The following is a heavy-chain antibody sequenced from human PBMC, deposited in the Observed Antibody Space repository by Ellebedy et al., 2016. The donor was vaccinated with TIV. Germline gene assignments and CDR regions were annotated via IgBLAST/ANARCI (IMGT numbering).Heavy chain of an antibody. CDR2: IYYSGST. J-gene: IGHJ3*02. V-gene: IGHV4-59*01. CDR1: GGSISSYY. Sequence: SETLSLXCTVSGGSISSYYWSWIRQPPGKGLEWIGYIYYSGSTNYNPSLKSRVTISVDTSKNQFSLKLSSVTAADTAVYYCARYGGAFDIWGQGTMVTVSS. CDR3: ARYGGAFDI. D-gene: IGHD3-16*01.